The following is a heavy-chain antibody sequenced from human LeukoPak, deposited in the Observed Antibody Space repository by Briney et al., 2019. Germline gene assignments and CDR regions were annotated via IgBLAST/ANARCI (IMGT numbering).Heavy chain of an antibody. Sequence: GSLRLSCAASGFTFSDYYMSWIRQAPGKGLEWIGSVHYSGGSYYNPSLKSRVTISVDTSKSQFSLNLSSVTAADTAVYYCARVTTVLTVDYWGQGTLVTVSS. CDR1: GFTFSDYY. CDR3: ARVTTVLTVDY. J-gene: IGHJ4*02. D-gene: IGHD4-23*01. CDR2: VHYSGGS. V-gene: IGHV4-38-2*01.